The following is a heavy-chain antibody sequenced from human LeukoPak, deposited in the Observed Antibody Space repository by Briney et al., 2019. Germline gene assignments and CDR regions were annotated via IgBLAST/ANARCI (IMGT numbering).Heavy chain of an antibody. CDR2: IRNDGDVI. CDR3: ARDLGDCSSTSCYDRGYFQH. J-gene: IGHJ1*01. CDR1: GFTFTSFG. D-gene: IGHD2-2*01. Sequence: GGSLRLSCAASGFTFTSFGMHWVRQAPGKGLEWVAFIRNDGDVIYYADSVKGRFTISRDNSKNTVYLQLNSLRAEDTAVYYCARDLGDCSSTSCYDRGYFQHWGQGTLVTVSS. V-gene: IGHV3-30*02.